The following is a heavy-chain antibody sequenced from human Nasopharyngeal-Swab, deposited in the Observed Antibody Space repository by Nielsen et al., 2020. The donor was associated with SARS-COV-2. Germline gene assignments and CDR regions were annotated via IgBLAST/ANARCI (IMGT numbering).Heavy chain of an antibody. CDR1: GFTFSDYY. D-gene: IGHD3-3*01. Sequence: GESLKISCAASGFTFSDYYMSWIRQAPGKGLEWVSYISSSSSYTNYADSVKGRFTISRDNAKNSLYLQMNSLRAEDTAVYYCARDVLSFWSGPFDYYYYMGVWGKGTTVTVSS. J-gene: IGHJ6*03. CDR3: ARDVLSFWSGPFDYYYYMGV. CDR2: ISSSSSYT. V-gene: IGHV3-11*06.